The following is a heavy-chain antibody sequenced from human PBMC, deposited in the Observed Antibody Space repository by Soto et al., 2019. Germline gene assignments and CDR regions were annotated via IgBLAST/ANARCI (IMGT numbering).Heavy chain of an antibody. D-gene: IGHD3-9*01. CDR2: IYTGGST. V-gene: IGHV4-4*07. CDR3: ARGGRLARAFYYYYGMDV. CDR1: GGSISSYY. Sequence: PSETLSLTCTVSGGSISSYYWSWIRQPAGKGLEWIGRIYTGGSTNYNPSLKSRVTMSVDTSKNQFSLKLSSVTAADTAVYYCARGGRLARAFYYYYGMDVWGQGTTVTVSS. J-gene: IGHJ6*02.